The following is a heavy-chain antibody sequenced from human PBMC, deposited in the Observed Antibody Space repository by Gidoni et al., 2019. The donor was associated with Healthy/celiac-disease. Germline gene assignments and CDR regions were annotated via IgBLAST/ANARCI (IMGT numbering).Heavy chain of an antibody. D-gene: IGHD5-12*01. CDR2: IYSGGST. V-gene: IGHV3-53*01. Sequence: EVQLVESGGGFIPPGGSLRLSCSASGFTVSSNYMSWVRQAPGKGLEWVSVIYSGGSTYYADSVKGRFTISRDNSKNTLYLQMNSLRAEDTAVYYCARDEGNIGWFDPWGQGTLVTVSS. CDR1: GFTVSSNY. CDR3: ARDEGNIGWFDP. J-gene: IGHJ5*02.